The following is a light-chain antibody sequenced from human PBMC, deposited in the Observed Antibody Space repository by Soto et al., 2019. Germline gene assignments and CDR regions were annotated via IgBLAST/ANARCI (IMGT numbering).Light chain of an antibody. V-gene: IGKV1-39*01. J-gene: IGKJ4*01. CDR1: QSVSSY. CDR3: QQSYSIPLT. CDR2: AAS. Sequence: DTQMTQSPSSLSASVGDRVTITCRASQSVSSYLNWYQQKPGKAPKLLIYAASNLQSGVPSRFSGSGSGTDFILTISSLQPEDFATYYCQQSYSIPLTFGGGTKVEIK.